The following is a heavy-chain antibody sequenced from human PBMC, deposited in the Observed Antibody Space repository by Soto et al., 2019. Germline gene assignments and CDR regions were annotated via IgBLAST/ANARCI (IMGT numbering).Heavy chain of an antibody. Sequence: QVQLVQSGAEVKKPGASVKVSCKSSGYTFTMSGISWVRQAPGQGLEWMGWISGYNGTTNYEQKFQERVTKTTDTSTNNASMELRSLRSDDTAVYYCAREGPRPYYYYGMDVWGQGTTVTVSS. CDR3: AREGPRPYYYYGMDV. V-gene: IGHV1-18*01. J-gene: IGHJ6*02. CDR1: GYTFTMSG. CDR2: ISGYNGTT.